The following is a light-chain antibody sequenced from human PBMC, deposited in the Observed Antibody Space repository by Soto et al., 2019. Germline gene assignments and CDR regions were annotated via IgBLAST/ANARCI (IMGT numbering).Light chain of an antibody. Sequence: EIVLTQSPGTLSLSPGERATLSCRASQSVYSSHLAWYRQKPGQVPRLLIYDASSRATGIPDRFSGSGSGTDFTLTISRLEPEDFAVYYCQQYHSAPCTVGPGTKVDSK. J-gene: IGKJ3*01. CDR2: DAS. CDR1: QSVYSSH. CDR3: QQYHSAPCT. V-gene: IGKV3-20*01.